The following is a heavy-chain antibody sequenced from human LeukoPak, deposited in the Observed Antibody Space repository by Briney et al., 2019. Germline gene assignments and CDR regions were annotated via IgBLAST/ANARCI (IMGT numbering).Heavy chain of an antibody. Sequence: VASVKVSCKASGGTFSSYAISWVRQAPGQGLEWMGRIIPIFGIANYAQKFQGRVTITADKSTSTAYMELSSLRSEDTAVYYCASSLLYGSGNNFDYWGQGTLVTVSS. D-gene: IGHD3-10*01. CDR1: GGTFSSYA. CDR3: ASSLLYGSGNNFDY. J-gene: IGHJ4*02. V-gene: IGHV1-69*04. CDR2: IIPIFGIA.